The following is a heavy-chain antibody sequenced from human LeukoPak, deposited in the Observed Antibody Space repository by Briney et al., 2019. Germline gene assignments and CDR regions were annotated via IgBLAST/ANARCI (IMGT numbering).Heavy chain of an antibody. Sequence: PSEILSLTCTVSGGSISSYYWSWIRQPPGKGLEWIGYIYYSGSTNYNPPLKSRVTISVDTSKNQFSLKLSSVTAADTAVYYCPPLGYNDYWGQGTLVTVSS. V-gene: IGHV4-59*01. J-gene: IGHJ4*02. CDR1: GGSISSYY. CDR3: PPLGYNDY. D-gene: IGHD1-1*01. CDR2: IYYSGST.